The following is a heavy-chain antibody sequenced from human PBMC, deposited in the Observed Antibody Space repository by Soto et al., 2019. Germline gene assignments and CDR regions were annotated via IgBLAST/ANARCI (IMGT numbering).Heavy chain of an antibody. Sequence: QVQLQESGPGLVKPSETLSLTCTVSGASISGFYWSWIRKSAGKGREWIGRIYATGTTDYNPSLKRRVMMSVDTSKKQFSLKLRSVTAADTAVYYCVRDGTKTLRDWFDPWGQGISVTVSS. V-gene: IGHV4-4*07. D-gene: IGHD1-1*01. CDR3: VRDGTKTLRDWFDP. J-gene: IGHJ5*02. CDR1: GASISGFY. CDR2: IYATGTT.